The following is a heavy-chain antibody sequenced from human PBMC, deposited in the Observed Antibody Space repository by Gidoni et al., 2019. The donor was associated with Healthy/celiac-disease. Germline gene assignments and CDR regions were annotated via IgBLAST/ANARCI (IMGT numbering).Heavy chain of an antibody. CDR1: GFPVSSNY. V-gene: IGHV3-66*02. D-gene: IGHD2-2*01. CDR2: IYSGGST. J-gene: IGHJ2*01. CDR3: ARTRATGYWSSYWYFDL. Sequence: EVQLVESGGGLVQPGGSLRPSCAASGFPVSSNYMSWVRQAPGKGLEWVSVIYSGGSTYYADSVKGRFTISRDNSKNTLYLQMNSLRAEDTAVYYCARTRATGYWSSYWYFDLWGRGTLVTVSS.